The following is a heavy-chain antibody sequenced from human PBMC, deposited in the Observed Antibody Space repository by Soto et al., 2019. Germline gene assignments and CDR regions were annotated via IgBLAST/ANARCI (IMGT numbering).Heavy chain of an antibody. D-gene: IGHD2-2*02. CDR3: ARLTSGPPNTRGFDP. Sequence: QLQLQESGPGLVKPSETLSLTCTVSGGSISSSSYYWGWIRQPPGKGLEWIGSIYYSGSTYYNPSLKRRGTISVDTSKNQFSLKLSSVTAADTAVYYCARLTSGPPNTRGFDPWGQGTLVTVSS. J-gene: IGHJ5*02. CDR1: GGSISSSSYY. CDR2: IYYSGST. V-gene: IGHV4-39*01.